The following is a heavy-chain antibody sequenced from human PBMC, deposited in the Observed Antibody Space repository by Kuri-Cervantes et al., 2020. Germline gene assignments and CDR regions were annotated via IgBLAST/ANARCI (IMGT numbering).Heavy chain of an antibody. CDR1: GFTFSNAW. D-gene: IGHD6-6*01. V-gene: IGHV3-23*01. Sequence: GESLKISCAASGFTFSNAWMSWVRQAPGKGLEWVSAISGSGGSTYYADSVKGRFTISRDNSKNTLYLQMNSLRAEDTAVYYCAKGTTTSIAARPGYYYYMDVWGKGTTVTVSS. J-gene: IGHJ6*03. CDR2: ISGSGGST. CDR3: AKGTTTSIAARPGYYYYMDV.